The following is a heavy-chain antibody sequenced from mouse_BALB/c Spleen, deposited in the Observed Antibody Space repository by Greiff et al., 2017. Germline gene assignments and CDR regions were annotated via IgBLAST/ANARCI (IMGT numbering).Heavy chain of an antibody. CDR1: GFAFSSYD. J-gene: IGHJ3*01. CDR3: TRDRYGGFAY. Sequence: EVQVVESGGGLVKPGGSLKLSCAASGFAFSSYDMSWVRQTPEKRLEWVAYISSGGVSTYYPDTVKGRFTISRDNAKNTLYLQMSSLKSEDTAMYYCTRDRYGGFAYWGQGTLVTVSA. V-gene: IGHV5-12-1*01. D-gene: IGHD1-1*01. CDR2: ISSGGVST.